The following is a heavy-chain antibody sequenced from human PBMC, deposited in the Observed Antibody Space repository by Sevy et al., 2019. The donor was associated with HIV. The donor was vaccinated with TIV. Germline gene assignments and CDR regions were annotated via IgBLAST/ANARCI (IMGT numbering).Heavy chain of an antibody. V-gene: IGHV3-21*06. D-gene: IGHD3-10*01. J-gene: IGHJ4*02. CDR2: ISGLSNYI. CDR3: ARGPQDGSYDYFDS. Sequence: GGSLRLSCAASGFTFSTYNMNWVRQAPGKGLEWVSSISGLSNYIYYADSMKGRFTISRDNAKNTLNLKMNSLRGGDTAVYFCARGPQDGSYDYFDSWGQGILVTVSS. CDR1: GFTFSTYN.